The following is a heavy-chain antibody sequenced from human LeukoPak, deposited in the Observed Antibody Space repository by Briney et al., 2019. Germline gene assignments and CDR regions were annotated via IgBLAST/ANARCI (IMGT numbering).Heavy chain of an antibody. D-gene: IGHD6-19*01. Sequence: PGGSLRLSCAASGFTFSSYGMHWVRQAPGKGLEWVAVIWYDGSNKYYADSVKGPFTISRDNAESSLYLQMNSLRAEDTAVYYCVRNLAVAGTCFDSWGQGTQVTVSS. J-gene: IGHJ4*02. V-gene: IGHV3-33*03. CDR1: GFTFSSYG. CDR2: IWYDGSNK. CDR3: VRNLAVAGTCFDS.